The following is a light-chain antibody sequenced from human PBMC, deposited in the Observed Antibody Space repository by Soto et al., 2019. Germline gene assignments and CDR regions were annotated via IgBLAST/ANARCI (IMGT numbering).Light chain of an antibody. Sequence: QLTQSPSSLSASVGDRVTITCRASQGISSNLAWYQQKPGRAPKLLIFGASTLQSGVPSRFSGSGSGTDFTLTISCLQSEDFATYYCQQYYSYRLTFGGGTKVDIK. CDR2: GAS. CDR3: QQYYSYRLT. CDR1: QGISSN. V-gene: IGKV1-9*01. J-gene: IGKJ4*01.